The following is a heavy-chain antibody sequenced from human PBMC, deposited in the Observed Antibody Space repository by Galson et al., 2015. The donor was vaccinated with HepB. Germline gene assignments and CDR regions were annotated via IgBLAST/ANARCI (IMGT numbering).Heavy chain of an antibody. V-gene: IGHV3-21*01. D-gene: IGHD1-26*01. J-gene: IGHJ4*02. Sequence: SLRLSCAASGFTFSSYSMNWVRQAPGKGLEWVSSISSSSSYIYYADSVKGRFTISRDNAKNSLYLQMNSLRAEDTAVYYCAKAIPVGATDFDYWGQGTLVTVSS. CDR3: AKAIPVGATDFDY. CDR2: ISSSSSYI. CDR1: GFTFSSYS.